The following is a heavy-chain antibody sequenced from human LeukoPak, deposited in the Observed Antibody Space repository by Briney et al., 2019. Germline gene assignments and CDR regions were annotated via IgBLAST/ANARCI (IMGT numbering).Heavy chain of an antibody. CDR2: ISTSGTT. CDR3: VRESSGWYYFDY. Sequence: GGSLRLSCAASGFTVSSNYMSWVRQAPGKGLEWVSIISTSGTTSYADSVKGRFTISRDNSRNTLYLQMNSLRAEDTAVYYCVRESSGWYYFDYWGQGTPVTVPS. J-gene: IGHJ4*02. D-gene: IGHD6-19*01. V-gene: IGHV3-66*01. CDR1: GFTVSSNY.